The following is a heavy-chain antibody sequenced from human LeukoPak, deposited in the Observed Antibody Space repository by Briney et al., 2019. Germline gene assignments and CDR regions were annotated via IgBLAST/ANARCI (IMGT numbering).Heavy chain of an antibody. V-gene: IGHV4-39*01. D-gene: IGHD6-6*01. CDR1: GGSISSSSYY. J-gene: IGHJ4*02. Sequence: SSETLSLTCTVSGGSISSSSYYWGWIRQPPGKGLEWIGSIYYSGSTYYNPSLKSRVTISVDTSKNQFSLKLSSVTAADTAVYYCARGKYSSSSDSVDYWGQGTLVTVSS. CDR3: ARGKYSSSSDSVDY. CDR2: IYYSGST.